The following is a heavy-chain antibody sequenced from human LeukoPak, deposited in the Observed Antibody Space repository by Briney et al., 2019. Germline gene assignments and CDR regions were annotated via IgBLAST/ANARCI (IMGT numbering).Heavy chain of an antibody. Sequence: SETLSLTCTVSGGSISSYYWSWIRQPPGKGLEWIGYIYYSGSTNYKPSLKSRVTISVDTSKNQFSLKLSSVTAADTAVYHCARDQTSYGSGSLWFDPWGQGTLVTVSS. D-gene: IGHD3-10*01. CDR1: GGSISSYY. V-gene: IGHV4-59*01. J-gene: IGHJ5*02. CDR3: ARDQTSYGSGSLWFDP. CDR2: IYYSGST.